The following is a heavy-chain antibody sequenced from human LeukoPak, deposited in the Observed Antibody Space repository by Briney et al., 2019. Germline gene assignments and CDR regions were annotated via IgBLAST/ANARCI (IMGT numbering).Heavy chain of an antibody. CDR2: INPNSGGT. Sequence: ASVKVSCKASGYTFTGYSMHWVRQAPGQGLEWMGWINPNSGGTNYAQKFQGRVTMTRDTSISTAYMELSRLRPDDTAVYYCARDRGISSIAAFYWFDPWGQGTLVTVSS. D-gene: IGHD6-6*01. J-gene: IGHJ5*02. CDR1: GYTFTGYS. CDR3: ARDRGISSIAAFYWFDP. V-gene: IGHV1-2*02.